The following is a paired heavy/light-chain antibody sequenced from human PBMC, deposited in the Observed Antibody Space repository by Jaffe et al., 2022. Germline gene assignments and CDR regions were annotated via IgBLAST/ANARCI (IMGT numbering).Heavy chain of an antibody. CDR1: GSTFTNYG. D-gene: IGHD6-19*01. CDR2: ISAYNGNT. J-gene: IGHJ4*02. Sequence: QVQLVQSGAEVKKPGASVKVSCKASGSTFTNYGFTWVRQAPGQGLEWMGWISAYNGNTNYAQQLQGRVTMTTDTSTATVYMELRSLRSDDTAVYYCARGGLTMAGFDYWGQGTLVTVSS. CDR3: ARGGLTMAGFDY. V-gene: IGHV1-18*01.
Light chain of an antibody. Sequence: QSVLTQPPSVSAAPGQKVTISCSGSSSNIGNNYVSWYQQLPGTAPKLLIYENNKRPSGIPDRFSGSKSGTSATLGITGLQTGDEADYYCGTWDSSLSGGVFGGGTKLTVL. CDR1: SSNIGNNY. V-gene: IGLV1-51*02. CDR2: ENN. CDR3: GTWDSSLSGGV. J-gene: IGLJ3*02.